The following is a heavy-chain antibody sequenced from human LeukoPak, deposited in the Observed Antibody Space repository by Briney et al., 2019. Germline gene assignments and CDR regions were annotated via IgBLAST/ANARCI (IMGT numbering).Heavy chain of an antibody. CDR2: ISYDGSNK. Sequence: GRSLRLSCAASGFTFSSYGMHWVRHAPGKGLEWVAVISYDGSNKYYADSVKGRFTISRDNSKNTVYLQMNSLRTEDTAVYYCANKLSYSSGWFWGQGTLGTVSS. J-gene: IGHJ4*02. CDR3: ANKLSYSSGWF. CDR1: GFTFSSYG. V-gene: IGHV3-30*18. D-gene: IGHD6-19*01.